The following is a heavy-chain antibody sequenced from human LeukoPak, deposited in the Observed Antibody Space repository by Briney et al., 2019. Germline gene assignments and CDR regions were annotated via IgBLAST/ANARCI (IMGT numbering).Heavy chain of an antibody. D-gene: IGHD6-6*01. Sequence: KASETLSLTCTVSGGSISSYYWSWIRQPPGKGLEWIAYIYYSGSTDYNPSLKSRVTISVDTSKNQFSLKLSSVTAADTAVYYCARGSIAARNDAFDIWGQGTMVTVSS. V-gene: IGHV4-59*01. J-gene: IGHJ3*02. CDR1: GGSISSYY. CDR2: IYYSGST. CDR3: ARGSIAARNDAFDI.